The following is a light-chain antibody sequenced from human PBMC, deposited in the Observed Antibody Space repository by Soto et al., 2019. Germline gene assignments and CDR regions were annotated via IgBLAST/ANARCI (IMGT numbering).Light chain of an antibody. CDR2: SNN. Sequence: QSVLTQPPSASGTPGQRVTISCSGSSSNIGSNTVSWYQQVPGTAPKLLIYSNNQRPSGVPDRFSGSKSGTSASLDTSGLQSEDEADYYCAAWDDSLNALVFGTGTKGTVL. CDR1: SSNIGSNT. V-gene: IGLV1-44*01. CDR3: AAWDDSLNALV. J-gene: IGLJ1*01.